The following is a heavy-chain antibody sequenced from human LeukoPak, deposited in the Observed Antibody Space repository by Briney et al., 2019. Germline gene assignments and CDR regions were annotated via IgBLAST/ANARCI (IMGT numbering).Heavy chain of an antibody. J-gene: IGHJ5*02. CDR1: GYTFTSYC. CDR2: IKPSGGNT. V-gene: IGHV1-46*01. D-gene: IGHD3-9*01. Sequence: ASVKVSCKASGYTFTSYCLHCVRQAPGQGLECMGIIKPSGGNTTYAQKFQGRVTITRDTSASTAYMELSSLRSEDTAVYYCARGPFILTGYYGPNWFDPWGQGTLVTVSS. CDR3: ARGPFILTGYYGPNWFDP.